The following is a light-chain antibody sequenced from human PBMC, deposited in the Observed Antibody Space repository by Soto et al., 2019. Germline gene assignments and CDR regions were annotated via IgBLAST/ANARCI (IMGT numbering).Light chain of an antibody. J-gene: IGKJ1*01. CDR1: QSISKW. CDR3: QQYSSYSAWT. CDR2: DAS. Sequence: DIQMTQSPSTLSASIGARVPITCRASQSISKWLAWHQQKPGKAPKLLIYDASSLQSGVPPRFSGSGSGTEFTLTIRSLQPDDIATYYCQQYSSYSAWTFGEGTKVDIK. V-gene: IGKV1-5*01.